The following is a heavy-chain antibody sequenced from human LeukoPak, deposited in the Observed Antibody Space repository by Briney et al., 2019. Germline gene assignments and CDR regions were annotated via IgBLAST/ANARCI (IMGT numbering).Heavy chain of an antibody. V-gene: IGHV5-51*01. D-gene: IGHD2-15*01. Sequence: HGESLQISCKGSGYSFTSYWIGWVRQMPGKGREWMGIIYPGDSDTRYSPSFQGQVTISADKSISTAYLQWSSLKASDTAMYYCARKYCSGGSCGWFDPWGQGTLVTVSS. CDR1: GYSFTSYW. CDR2: IYPGDSDT. J-gene: IGHJ5*02. CDR3: ARKYCSGGSCGWFDP.